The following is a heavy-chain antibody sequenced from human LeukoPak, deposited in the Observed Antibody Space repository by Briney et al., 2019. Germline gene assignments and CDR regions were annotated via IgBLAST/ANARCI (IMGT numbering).Heavy chain of an antibody. CDR2: ISSSSSYI. Sequence: GGSLRLSRAASGFTFSSYSMNWVRQAPGKGLEWVSSISSSSSYIYYADSVKGRFTISRDNAKNSLYLQMNSLRAEDTAVYYCARDFTDNYYCDSTDYWGQGTLVTVSS. D-gene: IGHD3-22*01. CDR3: ARDFTDNYYCDSTDY. V-gene: IGHV3-21*01. J-gene: IGHJ4*02. CDR1: GFTFSSYS.